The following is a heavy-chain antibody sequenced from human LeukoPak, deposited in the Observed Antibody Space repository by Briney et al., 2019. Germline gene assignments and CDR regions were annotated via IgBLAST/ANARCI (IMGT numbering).Heavy chain of an antibody. V-gene: IGHV4-61*01. CDR2: IYYSGST. CDR3: ARGRGYRLKNWFDP. CDR1: GGSFISGSYY. Sequence: PSETLSLTCTVSGGSFISGSYYWSWIRQPPGKGLEWIGYIYYSGSTNYNPSLKSRVTISVDTSKNQFSLKLSSVTAADTAVYYCARGRGYRLKNWFDPWGQGTLVTVSS. D-gene: IGHD5-18*01. J-gene: IGHJ5*02.